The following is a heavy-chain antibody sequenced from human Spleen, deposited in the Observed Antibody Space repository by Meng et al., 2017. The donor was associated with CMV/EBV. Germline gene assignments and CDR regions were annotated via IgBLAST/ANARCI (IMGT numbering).Heavy chain of an antibody. CDR3: ARGKTLRGVDWFDP. V-gene: IGHV4-39*07. CDR2: LYSSGHT. Sequence: VSGGSITNSTDSRGWIRQSPGKGLEWIGSLYSSGHTYYNPSFNSRVTISVDTAKNQFSLKLSSVTAADTAVYYCARGKTLRGVDWFDPWGQGTLVPSPQ. CDR1: GGSITNSTDS. D-gene: IGHD3-10*01. J-gene: IGHJ5*02.